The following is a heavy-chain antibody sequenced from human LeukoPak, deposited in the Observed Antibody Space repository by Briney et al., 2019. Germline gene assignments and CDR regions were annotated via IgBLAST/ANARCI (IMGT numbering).Heavy chain of an antibody. V-gene: IGHV1-69*13. CDR2: IIPIFGTA. J-gene: IGHJ3*02. Sequence: SVKVSCKASGGTFSSYAISWVRQAPGQGLEWMGGIIPIFGTANYAQKFQGRVTITADESTSTAYMELSSLRSEDTAVYYCARGSYYYDSSGYYHDAFDIWGQGTMVTVSS. CDR1: GGTFSSYA. D-gene: IGHD3-22*01. CDR3: ARGSYYYDSSGYYHDAFDI.